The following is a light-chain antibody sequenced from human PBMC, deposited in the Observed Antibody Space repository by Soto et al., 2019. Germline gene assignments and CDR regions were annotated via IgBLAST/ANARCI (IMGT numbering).Light chain of an antibody. CDR2: GAS. Sequence: EIVLTQSPATLSLSPGERATLSCRASQSVSSSYLSWYQQKPGQAPSLLIYGASIRATGIPDRFSGSGSGTEFTLTISRLEPEDFAVYYCQQCGTSPLTFGGGTKVEIK. CDR3: QQCGTSPLT. V-gene: IGKV3-20*01. CDR1: QSVSSSY. J-gene: IGKJ4*01.